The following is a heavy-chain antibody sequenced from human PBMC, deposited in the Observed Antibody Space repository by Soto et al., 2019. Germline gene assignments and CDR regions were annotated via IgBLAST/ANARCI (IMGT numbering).Heavy chain of an antibody. D-gene: IGHD4-17*01. J-gene: IGHJ5*02. CDR3: AGHDGYVDYNNWFDT. CDR1: GGSVSSGSYY. Sequence: SETLSLTCTVSGGSVSSGSYYWSWIRQPPGKGLEWIGYIYYSGSTNYNPSLNSRVTISVDTSKNQFSLKLSSVTAADTAVYYCAGHDGYVDYNNWFDTWGQGTLVTVSS. CDR2: IYYSGST. V-gene: IGHV4-61*01.